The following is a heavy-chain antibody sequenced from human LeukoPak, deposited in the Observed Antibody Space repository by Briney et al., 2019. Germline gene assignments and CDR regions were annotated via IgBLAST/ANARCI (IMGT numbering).Heavy chain of an antibody. CDR2: MNPNSGGT. J-gene: IGHJ4*02. CDR3: ARSAGIAVAGAAAY. Sequence: GASVKVSCKASGYTFTSYDINWVRQATGQGLEWMGWMNPNSGGTNYAQKFQGRITITRDTSTSTVNMELSGLRSDDTAVYYCARSAGIAVAGAAAYWGQGTLVTVSS. V-gene: IGHV1-2*02. CDR1: GYTFTSYD. D-gene: IGHD6-19*01.